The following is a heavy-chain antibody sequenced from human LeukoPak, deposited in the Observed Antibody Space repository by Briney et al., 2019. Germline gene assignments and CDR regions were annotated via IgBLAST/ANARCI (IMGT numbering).Heavy chain of an antibody. D-gene: IGHD1-26*01. CDR2: ISAYNGNT. V-gene: IGHV1-18*01. CDR1: GYTFTSYG. CDR3: AREIGGSQIGDAFDI. J-gene: IGHJ3*02. Sequence: ASVKVSCKASGYTFTSYGISWVRQAPGQGLEWMGRISAYNGNTNYAQKPQGRVTMTTDTSTSTAYMELRSLRSDDTAVYYCAREIGGSQIGDAFDIWGQGTMVTVST.